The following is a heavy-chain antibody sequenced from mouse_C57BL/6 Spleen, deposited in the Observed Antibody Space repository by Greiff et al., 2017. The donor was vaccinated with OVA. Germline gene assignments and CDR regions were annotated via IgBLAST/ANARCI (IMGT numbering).Heavy chain of an antibody. CDR1: GYTFTDYE. V-gene: IGHV1-15*01. CDR2: IDPETGGT. D-gene: IGHD1-1*01. CDR3: TRGGDYGSSPFDY. J-gene: IGHJ2*01. Sequence: QVQLQQPGAELVRPGASVTLSCKASGYTFTDYEMHWVKQTPVHGLEWIGAIDPETGGTAYNQKFKGKAILTVDKSSSTAYMELRSLTSEDSAVYYGTRGGDYGSSPFDYWGQGTTLTVSS.